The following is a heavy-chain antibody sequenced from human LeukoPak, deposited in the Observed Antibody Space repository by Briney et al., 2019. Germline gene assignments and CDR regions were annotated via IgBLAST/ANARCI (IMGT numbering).Heavy chain of an antibody. CDR1: GASIISTSHY. CDR3: ARSTTIPYHAFDI. V-gene: IGHV4-39*01. J-gene: IGHJ3*02. D-gene: IGHD2/OR15-2a*01. Sequence: SETLSLTCTVSGASIISTSHYWGWIRQPPGKGLEWIGSIYYSGDTYYNPSPKSRVTMSVDTSKNQFSLKLNSVTAADTAVYYCARSTTIPYHAFDIWGQGTMVTVSS. CDR2: IYYSGDT.